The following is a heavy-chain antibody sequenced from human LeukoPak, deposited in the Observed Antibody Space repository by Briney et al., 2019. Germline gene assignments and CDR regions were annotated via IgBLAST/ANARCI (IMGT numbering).Heavy chain of an antibody. Sequence: PGGSLRLSCAASGFTFSSFPMSWVRQAPGTGLEWVSVIYSGGSTYYADSVKGRFTISRDNSKNTLYLQMNSLRAEDTAVYYCARVPAPLYYDYGDYFFDYWGQGTLVTVSS. CDR3: ARVPAPLYYDYGDYFFDY. CDR1: GFTFSSFP. D-gene: IGHD4-17*01. CDR2: IYSGGST. J-gene: IGHJ4*02. V-gene: IGHV3-53*01.